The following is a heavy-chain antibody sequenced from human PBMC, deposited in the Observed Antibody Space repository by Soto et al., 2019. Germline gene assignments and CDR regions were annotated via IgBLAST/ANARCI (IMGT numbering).Heavy chain of an antibody. J-gene: IGHJ4*02. V-gene: IGHV3-23*01. Sequence: GGSLRLSCAASGFTFSNYAMSWVRQAPGKGLEWVSGISGSGGYTYYADSVKGRLSISRDNSKSTLYLQMNSLRAEDTAVYYCARGDGFVPYDSGGYVDYWGQGTQVTVSS. CDR2: ISGSGGYT. CDR1: GFTFSNYA. CDR3: ARGDGFVPYDSGGYVDY. D-gene: IGHD3-22*01.